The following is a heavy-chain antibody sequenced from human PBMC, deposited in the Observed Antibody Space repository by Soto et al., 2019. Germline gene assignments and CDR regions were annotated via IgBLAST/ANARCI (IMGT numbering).Heavy chain of an antibody. V-gene: IGHV1-8*01. D-gene: IGHD6-19*01. Sequence: ASVKVSCKASGYTFASYDINWVRQATGQGLEWMGWMNPNSGNTNYAQKFQGWVTMTRNTSISTAYMELSRLRSDDTAVYYCAKGSATIIVTGTRNWDYWGQGSLVTVSS. CDR1: GYTFASYD. CDR2: MNPNSGNT. J-gene: IGHJ4*02. CDR3: AKGSATIIVTGTRNWDY.